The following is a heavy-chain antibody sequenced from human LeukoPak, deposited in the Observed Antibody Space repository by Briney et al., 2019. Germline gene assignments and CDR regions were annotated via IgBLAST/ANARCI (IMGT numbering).Heavy chain of an antibody. Sequence: GGSLRLSCAASGFTFSIYAMSWVRQAPGKGLEWVSAISGSGGSTYYADSVKGRFTISRDNSKNTLYLQMNSLRAEDTAVYYCAKIHSSGYTYYYYYYGMDVWGQGTTVTVSS. CDR1: GFTFSIYA. V-gene: IGHV3-23*01. CDR2: ISGSGGST. J-gene: IGHJ6*02. D-gene: IGHD3-22*01. CDR3: AKIHSSGYTYYYYYYGMDV.